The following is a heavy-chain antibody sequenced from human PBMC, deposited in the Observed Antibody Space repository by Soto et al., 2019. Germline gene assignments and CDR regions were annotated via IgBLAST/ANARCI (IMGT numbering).Heavy chain of an antibody. J-gene: IGHJ6*02. CDR2: IRSKVYGETT. CDR1: GFTFPDYA. V-gene: IGHV3-49*03. Sequence: GGSLRLSCAASGFTFPDYALTWFRLPPGRGLEWVGFIRSKVYGETTEYAASVKGRFTFSRDDSGSIAYLQMTSLKAEDTAVYYCTTVAVTSRYYFYTLDVWGQGTTVTVSS. CDR3: TTVAVTSRYYFYTLDV. D-gene: IGHD2-2*01.